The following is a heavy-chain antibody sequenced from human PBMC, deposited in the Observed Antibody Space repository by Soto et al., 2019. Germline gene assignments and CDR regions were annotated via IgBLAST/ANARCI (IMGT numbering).Heavy chain of an antibody. CDR2: IDYDGTIT. V-gene: IGHV3-74*01. CDR3: TRGPRASSGGTGAY. D-gene: IGHD2-2*01. Sequence: EVQLVESGGGLVQPGGSLRLSCAASGFSFDSYWMHWVRQAPGQGPMWVSRIDYDGTITNYADSVKGRFTISRDNAKSTLYLQMNSLRPEDTAVYYCTRGPRASSGGTGAYWGKGTLVTVSS. CDR1: GFSFDSYW. J-gene: IGHJ1*01.